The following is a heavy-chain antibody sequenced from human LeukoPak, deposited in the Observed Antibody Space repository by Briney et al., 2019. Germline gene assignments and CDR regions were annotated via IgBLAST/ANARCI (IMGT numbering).Heavy chain of an antibody. V-gene: IGHV1-2*06. CDR3: AREELSPYYYYYGMDV. J-gene: IGHJ6*02. CDR2: INPNSGGT. D-gene: IGHD3-16*02. Sequence: APVTVSCTASGYTFTGYYMHWVRQAPGQGLEWMGRINPNSGGTNYAQKFQGRVTMTRDTSISTAYMELSRLRSDDTAVYYCAREELSPYYYYYGMDVWGQGTTVTVSS. CDR1: GYTFTGYY.